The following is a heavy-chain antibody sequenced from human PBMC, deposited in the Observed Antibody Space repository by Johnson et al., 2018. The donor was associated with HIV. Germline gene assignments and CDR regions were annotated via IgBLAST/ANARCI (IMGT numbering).Heavy chain of an antibody. D-gene: IGHD4-17*01. V-gene: IGHV3-23*04. CDR2: ISGSGGST. CDR3: AKDRMYDYGDYGGAFDI. Sequence: VQLVESGGGVVQPGGSLRLSCAASGFTFSSYAMSWVRQAPGKGLEWVSAISGSGGSTYYADSVKGRFTISRDNSKNTLYLQMNSLRAEDTAVYYCAKDRMYDYGDYGGAFDIWGQGTIVTVSS. CDR1: GFTFSSYA. J-gene: IGHJ3*02.